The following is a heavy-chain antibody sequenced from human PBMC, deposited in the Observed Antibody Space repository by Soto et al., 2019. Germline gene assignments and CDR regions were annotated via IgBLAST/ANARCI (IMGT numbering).Heavy chain of an antibody. V-gene: IGHV3-74*01. D-gene: IGHD3-22*01. CDR3: ARDQLYYNDISGRPLNAFDV. J-gene: IGHJ3*01. CDR1: GFTFSSDW. CDR2: INTDGSDT. Sequence: PGGSLRLSCAASGFTFSSDWMHWVRQPPGKGLVWVSRINTDGSDTSYADSVKGRFTISRDNAKNTLYLQMNSLRAEDTAVYYCARDQLYYNDISGRPLNAFDVWGQGTMVTVSS.